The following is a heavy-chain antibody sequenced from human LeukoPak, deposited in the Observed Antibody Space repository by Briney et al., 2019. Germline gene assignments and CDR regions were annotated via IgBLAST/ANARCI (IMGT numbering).Heavy chain of an antibody. CDR2: IKAKSGGT. V-gene: IGHV1-2*02. D-gene: IGHD5-18*01. CDR1: GYTFSDYY. Sequence: ASVKVSSKASGYTFSDYYMHWVRQAPGQGLEWMGWIKAKSGGTNYAQKFQSSVTMTRETSINTAYMELSSLRSDDTAVYYCARGSAMVTTYRGGNWFDPWGQGTLVTVSS. J-gene: IGHJ5*02. CDR3: ARGSAMVTTYRGGNWFDP.